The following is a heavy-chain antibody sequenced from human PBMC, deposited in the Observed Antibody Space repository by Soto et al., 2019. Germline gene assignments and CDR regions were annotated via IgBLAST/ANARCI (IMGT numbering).Heavy chain of an antibody. CDR2: LNTDGGST. D-gene: IGHD3-10*01. CDR1: GFTFSSYL. J-gene: IGHJ4*02. CDR3: AKDPGEDTYYFDH. V-gene: IGHV3-74*01. Sequence: SLRLSCAASGFTFSSYLMHLVRQAPGKGLMWVSRLNTDGGSTYYTDSVKGRFTISSDNSKNTLYLQMNSLRAEDTALYYCAKDPGEDTYYFDHWGQGTLVTVSS.